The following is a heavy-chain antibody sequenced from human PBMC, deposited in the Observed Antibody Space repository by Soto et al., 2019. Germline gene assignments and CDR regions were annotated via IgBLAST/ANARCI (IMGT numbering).Heavy chain of an antibody. J-gene: IGHJ4*02. V-gene: IGHV4-59*01. D-gene: IGHD6-13*01. CDR3: ARYRREAVAGYTLDN. Sequence: SETLSLTCTVSGGSISSNYWTWIRQPPGKGLEWIGYVYNSGSTNYNPSLKSRVTISEDTSKSQFSRKVNSMTAADTAVYYCARYRREAVAGYTLDNWGQGILVTVSS. CDR2: VYNSGST. CDR1: GGSISSNY.